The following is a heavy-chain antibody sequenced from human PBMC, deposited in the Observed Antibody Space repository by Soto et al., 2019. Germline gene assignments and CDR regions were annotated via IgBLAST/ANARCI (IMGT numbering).Heavy chain of an antibody. Sequence: QVQLVQSGAEVKKPGASVKVSCKASGYTFTSHSIIWVRRAPGEGLEWVGWISAYNGYTNSAENFQGRVTMTTDASTNTGYMELRSLRSDDTAVYYCARVGYYCGSGSYVFDPWGQGTLVTVSS. CDR1: GYTFTSHS. V-gene: IGHV1-18*04. CDR3: ARVGYYCGSGSYVFDP. D-gene: IGHD3-10*01. J-gene: IGHJ5*02. CDR2: ISAYNGYT.